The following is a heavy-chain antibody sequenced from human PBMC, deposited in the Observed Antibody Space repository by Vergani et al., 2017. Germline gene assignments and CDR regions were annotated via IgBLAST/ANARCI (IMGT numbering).Heavy chain of an antibody. CDR1: GFTFSSYA. Sequence: EVQLLESGGGLVQPGGSLRLSCAASGFTFSSYAMSWVRQAPGKGLEWVSAISGSGGSTYYEDSVKGRFTISRDNSKNTLYLQMNSLRAEDTAVYYCAKGATRPNIVVVPAAISFDYWGQGTLVTVSS. V-gene: IGHV3-23*01. CDR2: ISGSGGST. D-gene: IGHD2-2*01. J-gene: IGHJ4*02. CDR3: AKGATRPNIVVVPAAISFDY.